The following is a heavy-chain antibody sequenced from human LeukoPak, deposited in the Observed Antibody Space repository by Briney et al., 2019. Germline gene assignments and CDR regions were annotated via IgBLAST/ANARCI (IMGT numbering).Heavy chain of an antibody. CDR3: ARRDSYDAFDI. Sequence: SETLSLTCTVSGGSISSYYWSWIRQPPGKGLEWIGSIYYSGSTYYNPSLKSRVTISVDTSKNQFSLKLSSVTAADTAVYYCARRDSYDAFDIWGQGTMVTVSS. D-gene: IGHD2-15*01. CDR2: IYYSGST. J-gene: IGHJ3*02. V-gene: IGHV4-39*01. CDR1: GGSISSYY.